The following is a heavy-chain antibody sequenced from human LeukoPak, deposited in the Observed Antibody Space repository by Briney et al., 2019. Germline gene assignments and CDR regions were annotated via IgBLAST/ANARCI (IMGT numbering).Heavy chain of an antibody. CDR1: GYTFTSYY. J-gene: IGHJ6*03. CDR2: INPSGGST. V-gene: IGHV1-46*01. D-gene: IGHD6-19*01. CDR3: ARDLFSGWYPSYYYYYMDV. Sequence: ASVKVSCKASGYTFTSYYMHWVRQAPGQGLEWMGIINPSGGSTSYAQKFQGRVTMTRDTSTSTVYMELSSLRSEDTAVYYCARDLFSGWYPSYYYYYMDVCGKGTTVTISS.